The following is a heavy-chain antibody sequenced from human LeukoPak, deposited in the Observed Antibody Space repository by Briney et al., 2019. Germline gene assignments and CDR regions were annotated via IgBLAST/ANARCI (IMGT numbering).Heavy chain of an antibody. CDR1: GFTFSDYS. D-gene: IGHD5-12*01. J-gene: IGHJ4*02. V-gene: IGHV3-48*04. CDR3: ARDHRYAFDN. Sequence: GGSLRLSCAASGFTFSDYSMNWVRQAPGKGLEWISSVGISSGNTKYADSVKGRFTISGDSAKNSVFLQMNSLRVEDTAVYYCARDHRYAFDNWGQGTLVTVSS. CDR2: VGISSGNT.